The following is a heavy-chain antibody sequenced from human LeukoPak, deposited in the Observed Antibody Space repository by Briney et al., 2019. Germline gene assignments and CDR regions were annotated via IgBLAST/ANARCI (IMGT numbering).Heavy chain of an antibody. D-gene: IGHD6-13*01. CDR2: ISSSSSYI. J-gene: IGHJ6*03. V-gene: IGHV3-21*01. Sequence: GGSLRLSCAASGFTFSSYSMNWVRQAPGKGLEWVSSISSSSSYIYYADSVKGRFTISRDNAKNSLYLQMNSLRAEDTAVYYCARSSPLYSSSWYALVQYYYYMDVWGKGTTVTVSS. CDR3: ARSSPLYSSSWYALVQYYYYMDV. CDR1: GFTFSSYS.